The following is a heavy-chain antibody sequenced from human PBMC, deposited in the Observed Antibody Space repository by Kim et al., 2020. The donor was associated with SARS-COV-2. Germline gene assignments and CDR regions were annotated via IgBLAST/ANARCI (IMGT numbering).Heavy chain of an antibody. V-gene: IGHV4-31*03. CDR3: ARGVGVPAGYSIVATTPLDY. CDR2: IYYSGST. J-gene: IGHJ4*02. D-gene: IGHD5-12*01. CDR1: GGSISSGGYY. Sequence: SETLSLTCTVSGGSISSGGYYWSWIRQHPGKGLEWIGYIYYSGSTYYNPSLKSRVTISVDTSKNQFSLKLSSVTAADTAVYYCARGVGVPAGYSIVATTPLDYWGQGTLVTVSS.